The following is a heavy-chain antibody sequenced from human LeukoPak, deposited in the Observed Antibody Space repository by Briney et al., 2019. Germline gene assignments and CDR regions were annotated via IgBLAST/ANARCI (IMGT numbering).Heavy chain of an antibody. CDR3: ARPKVGATRGFDY. CDR2: IYHSGTT. D-gene: IGHD1-26*01. J-gene: IGHJ4*02. V-gene: IGHV4-4*02. CDR1: GGSISSTNW. Sequence: SGTLSLTCVVSGGSISSTNWWIWVRQPPGKGLEWIGEIYHSGTTYYNPSLKSRVTISVDTSKNQFSLTLSSLTAADTAVYYCARPKVGATRGFDYWGQGTLVTVSS.